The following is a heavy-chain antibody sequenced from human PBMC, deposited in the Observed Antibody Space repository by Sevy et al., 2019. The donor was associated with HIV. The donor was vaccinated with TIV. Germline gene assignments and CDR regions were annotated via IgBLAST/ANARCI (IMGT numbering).Heavy chain of an antibody. Sequence: SETLSLTCTVSGGSVSSGSYYWSWIRQPPGKGLEWIGYIYYSGSTSYNPSLKSRVTISVDTSKNQFSLKLSSVTAADTAVYYCARARLYSSGWYGEGGQYNWFDPWGQGTLVTVSS. CDR2: IYYSGST. CDR1: GGSVSSGSYY. V-gene: IGHV4-61*01. J-gene: IGHJ5*02. D-gene: IGHD6-19*01. CDR3: ARARLYSSGWYGEGGQYNWFDP.